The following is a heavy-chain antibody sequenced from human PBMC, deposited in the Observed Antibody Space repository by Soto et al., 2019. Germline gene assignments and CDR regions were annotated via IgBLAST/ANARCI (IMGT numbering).Heavy chain of an antibody. D-gene: IGHD3-22*01. CDR3: ARDGYYDSSGDDAFDI. Sequence: QVQLQESGPGLVKPSETLSLTCTVSGGSISSYYWSWIRQPPGKGLEWIGYIYYSGSTNYNPSLKSRVTIEVDTSKNQFSLKRSSVTAADTAVYYCARDGYYDSSGDDAFDIWGQGTMVTVSS. CDR2: IYYSGST. V-gene: IGHV4-59*12. J-gene: IGHJ3*02. CDR1: GGSISSYY.